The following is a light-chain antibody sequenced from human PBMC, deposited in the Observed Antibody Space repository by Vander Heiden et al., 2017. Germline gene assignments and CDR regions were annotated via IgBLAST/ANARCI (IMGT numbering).Light chain of an antibody. CDR1: SSDVGGYNY. J-gene: IGLJ1*01. V-gene: IGLV2-14*01. Sequence: QSALTQPASVSGSPGQSITISCTGASSDVGGYNYVSWYQQHPGKAPKLMIYEVSSRPSGVSNRFSGSKSGNTASLTISGLQAEDEADYHCSSYTSTSALYVFGTGTKVTVL. CDR3: SSYTSTSALYV. CDR2: EVS.